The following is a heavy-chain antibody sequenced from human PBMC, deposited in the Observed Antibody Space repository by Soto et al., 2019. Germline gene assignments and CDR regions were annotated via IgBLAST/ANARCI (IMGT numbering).Heavy chain of an antibody. D-gene: IGHD3-22*01. CDR1: GGSISSYY. V-gene: IGHV4-59*01. Sequence: SETLSLTCTVSGGSISSYYWSWIRQPPGKGLEWIGYIYYSGSTNYNPSLKSRVTISVDTSKNQFSLKLSSVTAADTAVYYCARGRGYYYDSSGYFWDYWGQGTLVTVS. J-gene: IGHJ4*02. CDR3: ARGRGYYYDSSGYFWDY. CDR2: IYYSGST.